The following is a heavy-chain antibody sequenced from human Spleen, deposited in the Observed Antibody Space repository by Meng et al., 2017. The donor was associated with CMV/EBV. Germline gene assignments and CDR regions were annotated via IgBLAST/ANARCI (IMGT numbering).Heavy chain of an antibody. CDR3: ARGPYSSSSYYYYYGMDV. J-gene: IGHJ6*02. CDR1: GFSVSSNY. CDR2: LYSGGAT. Sequence: GESLKISCAASGFSVSSNYMTWVRQAPGRGLEWVSVLYSGGATYYLDSVKGRFTISRDDSKNTVFLQMNSLRDEDTAVYFCARGPYSSSSYYYYYGMDVWGQGTTVTVSS. D-gene: IGHD6-6*01. V-gene: IGHV3-66*02.